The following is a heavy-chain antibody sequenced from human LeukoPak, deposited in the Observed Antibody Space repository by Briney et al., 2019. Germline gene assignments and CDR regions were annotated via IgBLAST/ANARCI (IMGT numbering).Heavy chain of an antibody. CDR2: IYHSGST. CDR1: GGSISSSNW. Sequence: SETLSLTCAVSGGSISSSNWWSWVRQPPGKGLEWIGEIYHSGSTNYNPSLKSRVTISVDTSKNQFSLKLSSVTAADTAVYYCARDPRFYYDSSGYYGDAFDIWGQGTMVTVSS. D-gene: IGHD3-22*01. J-gene: IGHJ3*02. V-gene: IGHV4-4*02. CDR3: ARDPRFYYDSSGYYGDAFDI.